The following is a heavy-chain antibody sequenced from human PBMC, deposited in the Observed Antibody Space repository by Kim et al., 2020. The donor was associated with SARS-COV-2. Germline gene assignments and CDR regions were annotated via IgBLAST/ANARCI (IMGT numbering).Heavy chain of an antibody. Sequence: GYTNYADSVKGRFTIARDNSENTVYLQMTGLRGEDTAVYYCARGPLSDRGYWGQGTLVTVSS. D-gene: IGHD2-21*02. CDR3: ARGPLSDRGY. CDR2: GYT. V-gene: IGHV3-53*01. J-gene: IGHJ4*02.